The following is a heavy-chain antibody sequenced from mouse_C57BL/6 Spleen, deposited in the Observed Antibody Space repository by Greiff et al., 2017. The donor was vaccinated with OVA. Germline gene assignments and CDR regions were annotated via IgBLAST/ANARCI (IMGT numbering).Heavy chain of an antibody. CDR2: ISSGGSYT. Sequence: EVQVVESGGDLVKPGGSLKLSCAASGFTFSSYGMSWVRQTPDKRLEWVATISSGGSYTYYPDSVKGRFTISRDNAKNTLYLQMSSLKSEDTAMYYCAIYDSWCAYWGQGTLVTVSA. CDR1: GFTFSSYG. D-gene: IGHD2-4*01. CDR3: AIYDSWCAY. V-gene: IGHV5-6*01. J-gene: IGHJ3*01.